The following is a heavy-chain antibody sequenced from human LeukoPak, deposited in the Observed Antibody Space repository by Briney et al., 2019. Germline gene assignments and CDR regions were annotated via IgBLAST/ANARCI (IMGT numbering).Heavy chain of an antibody. CDR2: IYTSGST. D-gene: IGHD2-15*01. CDR3: ARARRIPSDRYYFDY. J-gene: IGHJ4*02. Sequence: SETLSLTCTVSGGSISSYYWSWIRQPAGKGLEWIGRIYTSGSTDYNPSLKSRVTVSVDTSKNQFSLKLSSVTAADTAVYYCARARRIPSDRYYFDYWGQGTLVTVSS. V-gene: IGHV4-4*07. CDR1: GGSISSYY.